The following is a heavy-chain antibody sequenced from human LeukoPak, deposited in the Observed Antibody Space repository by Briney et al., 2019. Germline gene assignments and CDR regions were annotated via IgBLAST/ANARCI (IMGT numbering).Heavy chain of an antibody. CDR1: GYTFTSYG. CDR2: ISAYNGNT. V-gene: IGHV1-18*01. CDR3: ARGVWDHVWGGYRLFDY. D-gene: IGHD3-16*02. J-gene: IGHJ4*02. Sequence: ASVKVSCKASGYTFTSYGISWVRQAPGQGLEWMGWISAYNGNTNYAQKLQGRVTMTTDTSTSTAYMELRSLRSDDTAVYYCARGVWDHVWGGYRLFDYWGQGTLVSVSS.